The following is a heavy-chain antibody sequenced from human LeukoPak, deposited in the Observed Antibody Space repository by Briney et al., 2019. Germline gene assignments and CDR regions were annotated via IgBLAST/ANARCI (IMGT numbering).Heavy chain of an antibody. J-gene: IGHJ4*02. D-gene: IGHD3-10*01. CDR2: AYYRSKWYI. Sequence: SQTLLLTCAISGGSVSGSPAVWNWIRQSPSRGLEWLGRAYYRSKWYIDYAVSVKGRITITPDTSKNQFSLQLNSVTPEDTAVYYCARGAVRGGTNFDYWGQGTLVTVSS. V-gene: IGHV6-1*01. CDR3: ARGAVRGGTNFDY. CDR1: GGSVSGSPAV.